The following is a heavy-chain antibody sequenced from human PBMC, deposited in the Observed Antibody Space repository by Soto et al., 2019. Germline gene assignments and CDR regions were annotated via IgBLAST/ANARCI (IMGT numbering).Heavy chain of an antibody. V-gene: IGHV3-30*03. D-gene: IGHD2-8*01. CDR3: ARDRHPLGYCNDGVCYGNGYVDY. CDR2: ISYDGSQK. Sequence: GGSLRLSCAASGFTFSTYSMNWVRQAPGKGLEWVAVISYDGSQKYYADSVEGRFTISRDNSKNTVFLQMNSPRGEDTAVYYCARDRHPLGYCNDGVCYGNGYVDYWGQGTLVTVSS. CDR1: GFTFSTYS. J-gene: IGHJ4*02.